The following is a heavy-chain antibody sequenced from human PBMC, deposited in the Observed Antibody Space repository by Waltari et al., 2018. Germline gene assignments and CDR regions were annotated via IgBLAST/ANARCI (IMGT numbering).Heavy chain of an antibody. V-gene: IGHV2-5*02. CDR3: ARRIAAAGIRGNWYFDI. J-gene: IGHJ2*01. Sequence: QVTLKESGPALVKPTQTLTLTCTFSGFSLSTSGMGVGWIRQPSRNTLEWLAHIYWDDDKRESTSLKSRLTISKDTSKNQVVLTMTNMDPVDTATYYCARRIAAAGIRGNWYFDIWGHGTTITISS. CDR1: GFSLSTSGMG. CDR2: IYWDDDK. D-gene: IGHD6-13*01.